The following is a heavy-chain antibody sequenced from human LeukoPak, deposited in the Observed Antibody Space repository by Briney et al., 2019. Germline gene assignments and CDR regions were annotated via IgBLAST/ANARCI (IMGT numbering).Heavy chain of an antibody. CDR2: IDYNGNI. V-gene: IGHV4-39*01. CDR3: GRFARREQWLAFVY. D-gene: IGHD6-19*01. CDR1: GGSISDSNYF. J-gene: IGHJ4*02. Sequence: SETLSLTCTVSGGSISDSNYFWGWIRQPPGKGLEWIGNIDYNGNIAYNPSLKSRVTISVVPSKNQFSLKLTSVTATDTAMYSCGRFARREQWLAFVYWGEGTLVSVSS.